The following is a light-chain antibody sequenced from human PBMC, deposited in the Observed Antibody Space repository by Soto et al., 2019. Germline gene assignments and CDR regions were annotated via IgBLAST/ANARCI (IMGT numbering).Light chain of an antibody. V-gene: IGKV3-20*01. CDR1: QTVSSNF. CDR2: GAS. Sequence: EIVLTQSPGTLSLSPGEIAALSCRASQTVSSNFLAWYQQKPGQAPRLLIYGASSRATGIPDRFSGSGSGTDFTLTISRLEPEDFAVYYCQQYGSSPWTFGQGTKVEIK. CDR3: QQYGSSPWT. J-gene: IGKJ1*01.